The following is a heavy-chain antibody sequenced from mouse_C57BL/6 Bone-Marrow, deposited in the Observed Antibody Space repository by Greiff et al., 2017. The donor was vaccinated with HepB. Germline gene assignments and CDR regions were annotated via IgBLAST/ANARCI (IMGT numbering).Heavy chain of an antibody. J-gene: IGHJ2*01. V-gene: IGHV1-80*01. Sequence: SGAELVKPGASVQISCKASGYAFSSYWMNWVKQRPGKGLEWIGQIYPGDGDTNYNGKFKGKATLTADKSSSTAYMQLSSLTSEDSAVYFCARSDYGSSSYYFDYWGQGTTLTVSS. CDR2: IYPGDGDT. D-gene: IGHD1-1*01. CDR1: GYAFSSYW. CDR3: ARSDYGSSSYYFDY.